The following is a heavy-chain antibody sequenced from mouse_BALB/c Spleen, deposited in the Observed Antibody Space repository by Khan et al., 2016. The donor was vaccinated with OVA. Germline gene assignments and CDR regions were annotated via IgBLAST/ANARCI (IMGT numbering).Heavy chain of an antibody. CDR2: MIYSGNT. V-gene: IGHV3-8*02. J-gene: IGHJ3*01. Sequence: EVKLEVSGPSLVKPSQTLSLTCSVTGDSITSGYWSWIRKFPGNKLEYMGYMIYSGNTYYNPSLKSRISITRHTSKNQYYLQLNSVTTEDTTTCYSARSTYRYAFAYWGQGTLVTVSA. CDR1: GDSITSGY. CDR3: ARSTYRYAFAY. D-gene: IGHD2-14*01.